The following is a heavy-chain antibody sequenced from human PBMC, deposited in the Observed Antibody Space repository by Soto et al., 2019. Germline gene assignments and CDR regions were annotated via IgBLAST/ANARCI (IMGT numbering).Heavy chain of an antibody. CDR1: GGSISSYY. J-gene: IGHJ4*02. D-gene: IGHD4-17*01. Sequence: SETLSLTCTVSGGSISSYYWSWIRQPPGKGLEWIGYIYYSGSTNYNPSLKSRVAISVDTSKNQFSLKLSSVTAADTAVYYCAGLPRRATVTTDYWGQGTLVTVSS. CDR3: AGLPRRATVTTDY. V-gene: IGHV4-59*08. CDR2: IYYSGST.